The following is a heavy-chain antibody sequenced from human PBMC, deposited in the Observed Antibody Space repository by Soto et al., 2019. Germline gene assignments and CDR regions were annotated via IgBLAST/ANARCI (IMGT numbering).Heavy chain of an antibody. J-gene: IGHJ4*02. CDR1: GFTISSNA. CDR3: AKGSNWGSGYYFDY. D-gene: IGHD7-27*01. Sequence: GGSLRLSCAASGFTISSNAMYWVRQAPGKGLEWVSGISDRGDTTHYADSVKGRFTISRDNSKNTLYLQVNSLRAEDTAVYYCAKGSNWGSGYYFDYWGQGALVTVSS. V-gene: IGHV3-23*01. CDR2: ISDRGDTT.